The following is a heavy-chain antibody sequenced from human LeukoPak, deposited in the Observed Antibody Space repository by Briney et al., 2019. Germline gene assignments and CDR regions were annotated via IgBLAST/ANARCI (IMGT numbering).Heavy chain of an antibody. J-gene: IGHJ5*02. Sequence: PSETLSLTCAVYGWSFNDYYWNWIRQPPGKGLEWTGEINARGDTNYNPSLKSRVTISVDTSKKQFSLRLTSMIAADTALYYCARGQVPAARGYHWFDPWGQGTLVNGSS. CDR1: GWSFNDYY. V-gene: IGHV4-34*01. CDR2: INARGDT. CDR3: ARGQVPAARGYHWFDP. D-gene: IGHD2-2*01.